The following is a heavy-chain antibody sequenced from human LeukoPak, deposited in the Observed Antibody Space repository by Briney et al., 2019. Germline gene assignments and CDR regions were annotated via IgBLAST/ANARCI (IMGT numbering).Heavy chain of an antibody. CDR1: GFTFSSHA. V-gene: IGHV3-23*01. CDR3: AKDRSPMTTVTTAFDY. D-gene: IGHD4-17*01. J-gene: IGHJ4*02. CDR2: ISGRDGST. Sequence: GGSLRLSCAASGFTFSSHAMSWVRQAPGKGLEWVSSISGRDGSTDYADSVKGRFTISRDTSKNRLYLQMNILRAEDTAVYYCAKDRSPMTTVTTAFDYWGQGTLVTFSS.